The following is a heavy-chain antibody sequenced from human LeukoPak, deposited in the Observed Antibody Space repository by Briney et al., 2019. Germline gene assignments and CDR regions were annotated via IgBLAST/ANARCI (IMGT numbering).Heavy chain of an antibody. CDR3: ARVYSYGHFDY. CDR1: GFTVSSNY. D-gene: IGHD5-18*01. J-gene: IGHJ4*02. CDR2: IYSGGST. Sequence: PGGSLRLSCAASGFTVSSNYMSWVRQAPGKGLEWVSVIYSGGSTYYADSVKGRFTISRDNSKNTLYLQMNSLRAEDTAVYYCARVYSYGHFDYWGQGTLVTVSS. V-gene: IGHV3-53*01.